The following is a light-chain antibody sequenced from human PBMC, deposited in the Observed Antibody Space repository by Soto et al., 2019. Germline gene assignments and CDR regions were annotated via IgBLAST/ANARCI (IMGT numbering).Light chain of an antibody. V-gene: IGKV3-11*01. J-gene: IGKJ4*01. Sequence: EIVLTPSPGTLSLSPGERATLSCRASQSVSNNYLAWYQQKPGQAPRLLIYDASNRATGIPARFSGSGSGTDFTLTISSLEPEDFAVYYCQQRSNWPPLTFGGGTKVDIK. CDR1: QSVSNNY. CDR2: DAS. CDR3: QQRSNWPPLT.